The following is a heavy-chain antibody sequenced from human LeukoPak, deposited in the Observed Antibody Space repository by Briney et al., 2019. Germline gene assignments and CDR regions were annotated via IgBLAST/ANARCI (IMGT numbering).Heavy chain of an antibody. Sequence: PGGSLRLSCAASGFTFSSYAMHWVRQAPGKGLEYVSAISSNGGSTYYANSVKGRFTISRDNSKNTLYLQMGSLRAEDMAVYYCARVRGSYFRGAFDIWGQGTMVTVSS. V-gene: IGHV3-64*01. D-gene: IGHD1-26*01. CDR1: GFTFSSYA. CDR3: ARVRGSYFRGAFDI. CDR2: ISSNGGST. J-gene: IGHJ3*02.